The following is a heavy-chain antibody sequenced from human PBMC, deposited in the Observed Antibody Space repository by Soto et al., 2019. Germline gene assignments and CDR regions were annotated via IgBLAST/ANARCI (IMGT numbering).Heavy chain of an antibody. Sequence: EVQLLESGGGLVQPGGSLRLSCEASGFTFINHAMNWVRQAPGKGLEWVSAVSGGGDAAFYADSVKGRFTISRDNSKNTVTLQISSLRVNDTVVYYGVCKVLGTTTLTICWYFDLWGRGTLVTVSS. V-gene: IGHV3-23*01. J-gene: IGHJ2*01. CDR1: GFTFINHA. CDR3: VCKVLGTTTLTICWYFDL. CDR2: VSGGGDAA. D-gene: IGHD3-3*01.